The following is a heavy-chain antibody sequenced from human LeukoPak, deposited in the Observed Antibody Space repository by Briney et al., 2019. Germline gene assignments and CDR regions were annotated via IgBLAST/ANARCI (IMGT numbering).Heavy chain of an antibody. Sequence: SETLSLTCTVSGGSISSGDYYWSWIRQPPGKGLEWIGYIYYSGSTYYNPSLKSRVTISVDTSKNQFSPKLSSVTAADTAVYYCAGYHIAASWFDPWGQGTLVTVSS. CDR3: AGYHIAASWFDP. V-gene: IGHV4-30-4*08. CDR1: GGSISSGDYY. D-gene: IGHD6-13*01. CDR2: IYYSGST. J-gene: IGHJ5*02.